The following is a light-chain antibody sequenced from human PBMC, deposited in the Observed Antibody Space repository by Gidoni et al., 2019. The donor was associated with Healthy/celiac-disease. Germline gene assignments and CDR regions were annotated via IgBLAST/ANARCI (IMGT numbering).Light chain of an antibody. CDR2: DAS. CDR1: QSVSSY. CDR3: QQRSNWPHT. J-gene: IGKJ2*01. V-gene: IGKV3-11*01. Sequence: IVLTQSPATLSLSPGERATLSCRASQSVSSYLAWYQQKPGQAPRLLIYDASNRATGIPARFSGSGSGTDFTLTISSLEPEDFAVYCCQQRSNWPHTFGQGTKLEIK.